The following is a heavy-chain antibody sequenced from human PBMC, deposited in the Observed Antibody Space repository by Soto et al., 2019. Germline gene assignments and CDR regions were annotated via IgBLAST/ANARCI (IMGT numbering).Heavy chain of an antibody. Sequence: ASVKVSCKASGYTFTNNDISWVRQAAGQGPEWLGWMNPGSGKTGYTSKFQGRVAMTRNASTATSHLDLTSLTSDDPAVYYCARMASAGTLNWFDPWGPGTLVTVSS. CDR1: GYTFTNND. CDR3: ARMASAGTLNWFDP. J-gene: IGHJ5*02. D-gene: IGHD6-13*01. V-gene: IGHV1-8*02. CDR2: MNPGSGKT.